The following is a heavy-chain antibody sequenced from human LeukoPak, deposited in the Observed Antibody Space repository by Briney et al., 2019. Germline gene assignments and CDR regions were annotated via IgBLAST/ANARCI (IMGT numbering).Heavy chain of an antibody. CDR3: AKGGTSVTRYVDD. D-gene: IGHD4-17*01. J-gene: IGHJ4*02. CDR2: VSNDGTTT. CDR1: GFTFRSYS. V-gene: IGHV3-30*18. Sequence: PGRSLRLSCVASGFTFRSYSMQWVRQTPGKGLEWVGIVSNDGTTTYYGESVKGRFTISRDNSQNKVYLQMNSLRAEDTAVYYCAKGGTSVTRYVDDWGQGTLVTVSS.